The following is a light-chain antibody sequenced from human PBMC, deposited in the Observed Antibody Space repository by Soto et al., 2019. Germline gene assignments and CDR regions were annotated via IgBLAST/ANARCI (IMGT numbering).Light chain of an antibody. V-gene: IGLV1-51*01. Sequence: QSALTQPPSVSATPGQKVTISCSGSSSNIGNNYVSWYQQLPGTAPKLLIYDNNKRPSGIPDRFPGSKSGTSGTLDITGLQTGDEADYYCASWDYSLTGEVFGGGTKLTVL. J-gene: IGLJ2*01. CDR2: DNN. CDR3: ASWDYSLTGEV. CDR1: SSNIGNNY.